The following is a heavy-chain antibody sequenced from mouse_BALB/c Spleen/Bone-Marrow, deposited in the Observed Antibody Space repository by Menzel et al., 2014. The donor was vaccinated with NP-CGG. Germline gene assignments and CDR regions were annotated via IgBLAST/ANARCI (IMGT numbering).Heavy chain of an antibody. V-gene: IGHV5-17*02. D-gene: IGHD4-1*01. CDR3: ARERTGFDY. Sequence: EVKLMESGGGLVQPGGSRKLSCAASGFTFSYFGMHWVRQAPEKGLEWVAYISSGSSIIYYADTVKGRLTISRDNPKNTLFLQMTSLRSEDTAMYYCARERTGFDYLGEGTTLTVSS. J-gene: IGHJ2*01. CDR1: GFTFSYFG. CDR2: ISSGSSII.